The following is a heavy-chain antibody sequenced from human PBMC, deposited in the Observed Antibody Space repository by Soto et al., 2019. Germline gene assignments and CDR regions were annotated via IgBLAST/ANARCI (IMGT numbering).Heavy chain of an antibody. CDR1: GFTVSSNY. Sequence: GGSLRLSCAVSGFTVSSNYMSWVRQAPGKGLEWVSLIYSGGSTYYADSVKGRFTISRDNSKNTLYLQMNSLRPEDTAVYYCAREGIRSPLYYWGQGTLVTVSS. D-gene: IGHD4-17*01. CDR3: AREGIRSPLYY. J-gene: IGHJ4*02. CDR2: IYSGGST. V-gene: IGHV3-66*01.